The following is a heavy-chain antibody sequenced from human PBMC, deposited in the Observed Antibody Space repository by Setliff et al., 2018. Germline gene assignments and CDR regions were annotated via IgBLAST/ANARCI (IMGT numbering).Heavy chain of an antibody. D-gene: IGHD4-4*01. J-gene: IGHJ4*02. V-gene: IGHV4-39*01. CDR3: ASNPFNSSPPYYFDY. Sequence: PPESLSPTWTVSADSISSGSNYWGWIRQPPRKGLEWIGSILYSGSTYYNPSPKRRFTISVDTSKNPFSRKLDSVIVADTAVYYCASNPFNSSPPYYFDYWGQGTLVTVSS. CDR1: ADSISSGSNY. CDR2: ILYSGST.